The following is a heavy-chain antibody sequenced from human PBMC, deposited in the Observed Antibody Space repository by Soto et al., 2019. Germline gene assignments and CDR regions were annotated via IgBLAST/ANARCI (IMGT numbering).Heavy chain of an antibody. Sequence: GGSLRLSCAASGFTFSSYAMSWVRQAPGRGLEWVSAISGSGGSTYYADSVKGRFTISRDNSKNTLYLQMNSLRAEDTAVYYCAKDGVVVVARFDYWGQGTLVTVSS. CDR3: AKDGVVVVARFDY. J-gene: IGHJ4*02. V-gene: IGHV3-23*01. D-gene: IGHD2-15*01. CDR2: ISGSGGST. CDR1: GFTFSSYA.